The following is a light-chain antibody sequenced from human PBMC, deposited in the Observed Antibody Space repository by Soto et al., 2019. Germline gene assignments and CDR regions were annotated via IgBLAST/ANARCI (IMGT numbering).Light chain of an antibody. CDR2: GAF. CDR1: QSVSSYY. Sequence: EIVLTQSPGTLSLSPGERVTLSCRASQSVSSYYLAWYQQNPGQAPRLLIRGAFSRATGIADRFSGAGSETDFTFIISRMEPEDVAVYCCQQYDNSPITFGQGTRLEIK. J-gene: IGKJ5*01. V-gene: IGKV3-20*01. CDR3: QQYDNSPIT.